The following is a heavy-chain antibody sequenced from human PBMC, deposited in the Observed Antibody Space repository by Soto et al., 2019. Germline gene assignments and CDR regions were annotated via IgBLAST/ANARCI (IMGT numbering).Heavy chain of an antibody. CDR1: GGSISSSNW. J-gene: IGHJ6*02. V-gene: IGHV4-4*02. CDR2: IYHSGST. D-gene: IGHD6-13*01. Sequence: SETLSLTCAVSGGSISSSNWWSWVRQPPGKGLEWIGEIYHSGSTNYNPSLKSRVTISVDKSKNQFSLKLSSVTAADTAVYYCARDTKSRYSSSWYDVTYYYYYYGMDVWGQGTTVTVS. CDR3: ARDTKSRYSSSWYDVTYYYYYYGMDV.